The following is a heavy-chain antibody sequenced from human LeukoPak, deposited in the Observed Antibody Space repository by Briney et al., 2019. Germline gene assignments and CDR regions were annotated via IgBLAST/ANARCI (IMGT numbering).Heavy chain of an antibody. CDR1: GFTFSDYY. Sequence: PGGSLRLSCAVSGFTFSDYYMSWVRQAPGKGLEWVANINQDGTEKYYVDSVKGRFTISRDNAKDSLYLQMSSLRAEDTAVYYCARESSSRITIFGVVLGYWGQGTLVTVSS. CDR2: INQDGTEK. J-gene: IGHJ4*02. D-gene: IGHD3-3*01. CDR3: ARESSSRITIFGVVLGY. V-gene: IGHV3-7*01.